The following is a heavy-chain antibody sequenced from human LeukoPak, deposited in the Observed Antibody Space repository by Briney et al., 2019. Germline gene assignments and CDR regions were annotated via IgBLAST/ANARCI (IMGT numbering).Heavy chain of an antibody. J-gene: IGHJ4*02. CDR3: ARDRGYMLTFGGIMGGSDY. V-gene: IGHV1-69*04. CDR2: IIPILGIA. D-gene: IGHD3-16*01. CDR1: GGTFSTYA. Sequence: SVKVSCKASGGTFSTYAISWVRQAPGQGLEWMGRIIPILGIAKYTQKFQGRVTITADNSTDTAYMELSSLRSEDTAVYYCARDRGYMLTFGGIMGGSDYWGQGTLVTVSS.